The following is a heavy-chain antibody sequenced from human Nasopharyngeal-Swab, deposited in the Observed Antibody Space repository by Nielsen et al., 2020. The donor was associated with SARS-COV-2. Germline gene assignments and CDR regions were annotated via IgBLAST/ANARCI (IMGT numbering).Heavy chain of an antibody. CDR2: INPNRGGT. CDR3: ARGTYYYDSSGYYIDY. J-gene: IGHJ4*02. V-gene: IGHV1-2*06. D-gene: IGHD3-22*01. Sequence: ASVKVSCKASGYTFTGYYMHWVRQAPGQGLEWMGRINPNRGGTNYAQKFQCRVTMTRDTSISTAYMELSRLRSDDTAVYYCARGTYYYDSSGYYIDYWGQGTLVTVSS. CDR1: GYTFTGYY.